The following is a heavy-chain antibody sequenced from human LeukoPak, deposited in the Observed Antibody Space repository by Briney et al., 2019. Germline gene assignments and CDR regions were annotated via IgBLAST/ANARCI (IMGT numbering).Heavy chain of an antibody. V-gene: IGHV3-30*18. CDR3: AKGTYYYGSGSYTD. D-gene: IGHD3-10*01. J-gene: IGHJ4*02. CDR1: GFTFSSYG. CDR2: ISYDGSNK. Sequence: GGSLRLSCAASGFTFSSYGMHWVRQAPGKGLEWVAVISYDGSNKYYADSVKGRFTISRDNSKNTLYLQMNSLRAEDTAVYYCAKGTYYYGSGSYTDWGQGTLVTVSS.